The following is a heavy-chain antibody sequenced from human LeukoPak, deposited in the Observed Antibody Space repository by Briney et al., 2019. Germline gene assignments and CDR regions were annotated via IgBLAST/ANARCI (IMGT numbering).Heavy chain of an antibody. D-gene: IGHD2-21*01. CDR3: ARAPVTSCRGAYCYPFDY. CDR1: GFTFSSYG. V-gene: IGHV3-30*02. Sequence: PGGSLRLSCAASGFTFSSYGMHWVRQAPGKGLEWVAFIRYDESHKNYADSVKGRFTISRDNSKNTLYLQMNSLRVEDAAVYYCARAPVTSCRGAYCYPFDYWGQGTLVTVSS. CDR2: IRYDESHK. J-gene: IGHJ4*02.